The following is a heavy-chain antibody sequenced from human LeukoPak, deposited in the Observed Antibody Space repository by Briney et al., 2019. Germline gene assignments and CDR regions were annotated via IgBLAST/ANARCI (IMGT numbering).Heavy chain of an antibody. CDR2: ISSGT. CDR1: GFAFSTFA. D-gene: IGHD2/OR15-2a*01. CDR3: ARLLFFGPLPVAFDA. J-gene: IGHJ4*02. V-gene: IGHV3-23*01. Sequence: PGGSLRLSCAASGFAFSTFAMSWVRQVPGKGPEWVATISSGTYYARPVKGRFTISRDDSKNSLFVQMNSLRVEDTAIYSCARLLFFGPLPVAFDAWGQGTLVTGSS.